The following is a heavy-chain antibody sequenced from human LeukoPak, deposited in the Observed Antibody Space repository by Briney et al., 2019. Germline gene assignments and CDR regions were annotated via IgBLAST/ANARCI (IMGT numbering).Heavy chain of an antibody. D-gene: IGHD2-2*01. Sequence: GGSLRLSCAASTFTFRNYWMSWVRQAPGKGLEWVANIKHDGSEKYYVDSVKGRFTISRDNAKNSLYLQVNSLRAEDTAVYYCARYCSSASCNDALDMWGQGTMVTVSS. CDR2: IKHDGSEK. CDR3: ARYCSSASCNDALDM. CDR1: TFTFRNYW. V-gene: IGHV3-7*01. J-gene: IGHJ3*02.